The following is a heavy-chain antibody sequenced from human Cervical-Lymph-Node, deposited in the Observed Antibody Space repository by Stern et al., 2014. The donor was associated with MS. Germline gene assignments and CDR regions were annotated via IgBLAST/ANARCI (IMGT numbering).Heavy chain of an antibody. CDR3: ATSPYTSHNYFDN. CDR1: GDSISGGTYY. Sequence: QLQLQESGPGLVKPSQTLSLTCSVSGDSISGGTYYWSWVRHYPGKGLEWIGYIYYSGSTYYNLSLKSRITISVDTSKNQFSLKLSSVTAADAAVYYCATSPYTSHNYFDNWGQGILVTVSS. V-gene: IGHV4-31*03. J-gene: IGHJ4*02. CDR2: IYYSGST. D-gene: IGHD1-14*01.